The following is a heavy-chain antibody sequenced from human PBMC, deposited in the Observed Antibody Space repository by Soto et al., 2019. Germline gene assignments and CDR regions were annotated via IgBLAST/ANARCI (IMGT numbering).Heavy chain of an antibody. CDR2: IYYSGST. D-gene: IGHD2-15*01. J-gene: IGHJ3*02. V-gene: IGHV4-59*08. CDR1: GGSISSYY. CDR3: ARWGYCSGGSCREAFDI. Sequence: QVQLQESGPGLVKPSETLSLTCTVSGGSISSYYWSWIRQPPGKGLEWIGYIYYSGSTNYNPSLKSRVTLSVDTSKNQFSLKLISVTAADTGVYYCARWGYCSGGSCREAFDIWGQGTMVTVSS.